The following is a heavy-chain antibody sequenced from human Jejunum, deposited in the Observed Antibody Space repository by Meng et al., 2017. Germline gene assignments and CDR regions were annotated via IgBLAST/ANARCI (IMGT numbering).Heavy chain of an antibody. CDR1: GGSISSRSYY. CDR3: ARGSYSYDSWFDP. D-gene: IGHD5-18*01. V-gene: IGHV4-39*01. CDR2: IYYNGKS. Sequence: QLQLRESGPGLLKPSETLSPSGTVSGGSISSRSYYWVWIRQSPGKGLEWIGQIYYNGKSYYNPSLKSRVTMSVDTSRSQFSLNLNTVTAADTAVYYCARGSYSYDSWFDPWGQGTLVTVSS. J-gene: IGHJ5*02.